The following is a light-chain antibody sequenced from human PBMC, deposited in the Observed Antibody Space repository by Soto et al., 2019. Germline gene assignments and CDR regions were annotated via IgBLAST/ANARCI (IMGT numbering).Light chain of an antibody. Sequence: QSALTQPPSASGSPGQSVTISCTGSSSDVGGYKDVSWYQQHPGKAPKLMIFEVSKRPSGVPDRFSGSKSGNTASLTVSGLEAEDEADYYCCAYAGSNNGVFGGGTKLTVL. CDR1: SSDVGGYKD. J-gene: IGLJ2*01. V-gene: IGLV2-8*01. CDR3: CAYAGSNNGV. CDR2: EVS.